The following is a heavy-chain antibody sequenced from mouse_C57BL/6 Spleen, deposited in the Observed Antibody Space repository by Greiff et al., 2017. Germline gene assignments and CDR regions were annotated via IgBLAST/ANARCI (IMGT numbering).Heavy chain of an antibody. CDR3: ARLGSSYDAMDY. J-gene: IGHJ4*01. V-gene: IGHV1-4*01. CDR2: INPSSGYT. Sequence: VQLKESGAELARPGASVKMSCKASGYTFTSYTMHWVKQRPGQGLEWIGYINPSSGYTKYNQKFKDKATLTADKSSSTAYMQLSSLTSEDSAVDYCARLGSSYDAMDYWGKGTSVTVSS. CDR1: GYTFTSYT. D-gene: IGHD1-1*01.